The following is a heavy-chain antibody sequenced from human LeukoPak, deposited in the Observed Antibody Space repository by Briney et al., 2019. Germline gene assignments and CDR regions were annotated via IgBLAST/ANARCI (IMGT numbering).Heavy chain of an antibody. CDR2: VNPNSGGT. CDR3: ARDLLGYCSSSSCYTGYFDY. V-gene: IGHV1-2*02. CDR1: GYTFTGYY. D-gene: IGHD2-2*02. Sequence: ASVKVSCKASGYTFTGYYMHWVRQAPGQGLEWTGWVNPNSGGTNYAQKFQGRVTMTRDTSISTAYMELSRLRSDDTAVYYCARDLLGYCSSSSCYTGYFDYWGQGTLVTVSS. J-gene: IGHJ4*02.